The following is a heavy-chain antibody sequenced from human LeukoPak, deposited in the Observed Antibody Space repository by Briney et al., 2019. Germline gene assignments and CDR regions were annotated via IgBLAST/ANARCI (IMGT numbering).Heavy chain of an antibody. Sequence: GESLKISCKFSGYSFTTYWISWVRQMPGKGLEWMGRIDPTDSYTDHSPSFQGHVTISVDRSISTAYLQSSSLKAPDTAMYYCARRPYDSGSYADYWGQGTPVTVSS. D-gene: IGHD3-10*01. CDR1: GYSFTTYW. V-gene: IGHV5-10-1*01. J-gene: IGHJ4*02. CDR3: ARRPYDSGSYADY. CDR2: IDPTDSYT.